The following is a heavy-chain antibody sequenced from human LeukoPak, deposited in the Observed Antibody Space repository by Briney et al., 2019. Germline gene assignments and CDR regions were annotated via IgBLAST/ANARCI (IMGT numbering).Heavy chain of an antibody. Sequence: ASVTVSCKASGYSFTSYGISWVRQAPGQGLEWMGWISAYNGDTNYAQKFQDRVTMTTDTFTSTVYMELRSLRSDDTAVYYCARNSNNWNSMQLRWFDPWGQGTLVTVS. J-gene: IGHJ5*02. D-gene: IGHD1-20*01. CDR3: ARNSNNWNSMQLRWFDP. CDR2: ISAYNGDT. V-gene: IGHV1-18*01. CDR1: GYSFTSYG.